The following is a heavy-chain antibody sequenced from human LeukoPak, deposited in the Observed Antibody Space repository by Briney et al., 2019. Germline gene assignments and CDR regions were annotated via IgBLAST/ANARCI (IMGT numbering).Heavy chain of an antibody. V-gene: IGHV4-59*01. CDR2: IYYSGST. Sequence: SETLSLTCTVSGGSISSYYWSWIRQPPGKGLEWIGYIYYSGSTNYNPSLKSRVTIPVDTSKNQFSLKLSSVTAADTAVYYCARGGYCSGGSCYRGHWFDPWGQGTLVTVSS. D-gene: IGHD2-15*01. CDR1: GGSISSYY. CDR3: ARGGYCSGGSCYRGHWFDP. J-gene: IGHJ5*02.